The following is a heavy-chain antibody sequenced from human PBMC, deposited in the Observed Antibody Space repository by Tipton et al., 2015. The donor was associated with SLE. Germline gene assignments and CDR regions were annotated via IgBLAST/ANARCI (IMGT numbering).Heavy chain of an antibody. Sequence: SLRLSCAASGFTFSNYWMTWVRQAPGKGLEWVANIKLDGSEKYYVDSVRGRFTISRDNAKNSLYLQMSSLKAEDTALYYCATNIPPRCPSNWGQGTLVTVSS. CDR2: IKLDGSEK. CDR1: GFTFSNYW. CDR3: ATNIPPRCPSN. V-gene: IGHV3-7*01. J-gene: IGHJ4*02. D-gene: IGHD2-15*01.